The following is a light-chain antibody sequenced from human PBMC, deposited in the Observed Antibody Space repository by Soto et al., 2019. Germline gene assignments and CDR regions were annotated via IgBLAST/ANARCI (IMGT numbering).Light chain of an antibody. CDR1: QSISNW. V-gene: IGKV1-5*03. Sequence: DIQMTQSPSTLSASVGDRVTITCRASQSISNWLAWYQQKPGKAPKLLIYKASSLESGVPSRFSGSGSGTEFTLTISSIQPDDFETYYCQQYNTFGQGTKLEIK. CDR2: KAS. J-gene: IGKJ2*01. CDR3: QQYNT.